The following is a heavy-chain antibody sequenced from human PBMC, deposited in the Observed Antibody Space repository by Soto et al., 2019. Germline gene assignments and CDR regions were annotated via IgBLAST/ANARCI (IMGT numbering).Heavy chain of an antibody. CDR1: GFTFTSSA. CDR2: IVVGSGNT. V-gene: IGHV1-58*01. Sequence: SVKVSCKASGFTFTSSAVQWVRQARGQRLEWIGWIVVGSGNTNYAQKFQERVTITRDMSTSTAYMELNSLRDEDTAVYYCASPGVGDSSGHDDAFDIWGQGTMVTVSS. J-gene: IGHJ3*02. CDR3: ASPGVGDSSGHDDAFDI. D-gene: IGHD3-22*01.